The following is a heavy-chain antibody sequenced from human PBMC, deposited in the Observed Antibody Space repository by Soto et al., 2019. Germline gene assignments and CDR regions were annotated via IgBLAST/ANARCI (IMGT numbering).Heavy chain of an antibody. J-gene: IGHJ5*02. CDR2: IYYSGIT. Sequence: WTWIRQHPGTGLEWIGYIYYSGITYYNPSLKSRVTISVDTSKNQFSLKLSSVTAADTAVYYCASSVFPWGQGTLVTVSS. CDR3: ASSVFP. V-gene: IGHV4-31*02. D-gene: IGHD1-26*01.